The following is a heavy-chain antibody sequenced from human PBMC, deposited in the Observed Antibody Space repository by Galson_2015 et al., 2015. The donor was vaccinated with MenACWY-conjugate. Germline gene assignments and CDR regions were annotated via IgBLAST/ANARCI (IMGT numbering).Heavy chain of an antibody. D-gene: IGHD2-2*01. CDR1: GYGFSDFW. CDR3: ARGGRVPAASFHD. Sequence: SGAEVKKPGESLKMSCQGSGYGFSDFWIGWVRQMPGKGLEWMGIIYPGDFDTRYSPSFQGQVTVSADKATSAAYLQWNNLKASDTAMYYGARGGRVPAASFHDWGQGTLVTVSS. V-gene: IGHV5-51*01. J-gene: IGHJ4*02. CDR2: IYPGDFDT.